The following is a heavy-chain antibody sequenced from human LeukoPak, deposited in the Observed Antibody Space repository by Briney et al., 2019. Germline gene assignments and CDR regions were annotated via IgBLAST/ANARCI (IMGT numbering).Heavy chain of an antibody. V-gene: IGHV3-23*01. CDR3: AKRRYTPGGSFDY. J-gene: IGHJ4*02. CDR2: ISGSGGST. D-gene: IGHD2-2*02. Sequence: GGSLRLSGAASGFTFSSYAMSWVRQAPGMGLEWVSTISGSGGSTYYADSVKGRFTISRDNSKNTLYLQINSLRAEDTAVYYCAKRRYTPGGSFDYWGQGTLVTVSS. CDR1: GFTFSSYA.